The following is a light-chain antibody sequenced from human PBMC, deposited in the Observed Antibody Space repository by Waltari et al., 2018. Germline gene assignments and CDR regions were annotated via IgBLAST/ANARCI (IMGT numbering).Light chain of an antibody. CDR3: SSYTTSSTLV. CDR1: NSDIGGYNF. Sequence: SALTQPASVSAPPGQSTTISSTGSNSDIGGYNFVSWYQQPPGKPPNLMNYDLNHRPSGVSNRLSASKSGKTASLTISGLQAEDEANYYCSSYTTSSTLVFGGGTKVTVL. CDR2: DLN. J-gene: IGLJ2*01. V-gene: IGLV2-14*03.